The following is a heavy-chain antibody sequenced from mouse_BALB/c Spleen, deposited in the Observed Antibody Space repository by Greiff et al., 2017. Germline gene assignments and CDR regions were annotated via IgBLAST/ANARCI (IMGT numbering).Heavy chain of an antibody. D-gene: IGHD2-1*01. CDR1: GYTFTSYD. Sequence: QVHVKQSGAELVKPGASVKLSCKASGYTFTSYDINWVRQRPEQGLEWIGWIFPGDGSTKYNEKFKGKATLTTDKSSSTAYMQLSRLTSEDSAVYFCARVLYGNYEAWFAYWGQGTLVTVSA. CDR3: ARVLYGNYEAWFAY. J-gene: IGHJ3*01. CDR2: IFPGDGST. V-gene: IGHV1S56*01.